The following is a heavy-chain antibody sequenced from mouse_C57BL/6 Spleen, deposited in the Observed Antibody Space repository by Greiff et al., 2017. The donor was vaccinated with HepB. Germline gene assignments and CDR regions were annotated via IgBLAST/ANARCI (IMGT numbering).Heavy chain of an antibody. Sequence: VQLQQPGAELVRPGSSVKLSCKASGYTFTSYWMDWVKQRPGQGLEWIGNIYPSDSETHYNQKFKDKATLTVDKSSSTAYMQLSSLTSEDSAVYYCARSRPSMDYWGQGTSVTVSS. CDR1: GYTFTSYW. J-gene: IGHJ4*01. CDR3: ARSRPSMDY. CDR2: IYPSDSET. V-gene: IGHV1-61*01.